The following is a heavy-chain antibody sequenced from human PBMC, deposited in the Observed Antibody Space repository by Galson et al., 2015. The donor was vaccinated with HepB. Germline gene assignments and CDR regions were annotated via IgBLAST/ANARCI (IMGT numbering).Heavy chain of an antibody. J-gene: IGHJ5*02. Sequence: SLRLSCAASGFTFSSYGMHWVRQAPGKGLEWVAVISYDGSNKYYADSVKGRFTISRDNSKNTLYLQMNSLRAEDTAVYYCAGESSSGWFDPWGQGTLVTVSS. CDR1: GFTFSSYG. V-gene: IGHV3-30*03. D-gene: IGHD6-6*01. CDR3: AGESSSGWFDP. CDR2: ISYDGSNK.